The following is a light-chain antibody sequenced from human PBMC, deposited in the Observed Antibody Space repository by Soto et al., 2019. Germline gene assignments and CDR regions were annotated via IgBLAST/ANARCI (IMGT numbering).Light chain of an antibody. CDR1: QSISSW. CDR3: QQTYTTPEIT. V-gene: IGKV1-5*01. Sequence: DIQMTQSPSTLSASVGDRVTITCRASQSISSWLAWYQQKPGKAPKLLIYDASSLESGVPSRFSGSGSGTEFTLTISSLQPDDFATYYCQQTYTTPEITFGQGTRLEIK. J-gene: IGKJ5*01. CDR2: DAS.